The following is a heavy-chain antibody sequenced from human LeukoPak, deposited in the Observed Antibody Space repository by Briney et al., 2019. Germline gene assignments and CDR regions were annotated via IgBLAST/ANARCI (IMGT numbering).Heavy chain of an antibody. V-gene: IGHV4-61*01. J-gene: IGHJ4*02. Sequence: PSETLSLTCTVSGGSVSSGSYYWSWIRQPPGKGLEWIGYIYYSGSTNYNPSLKSRVTISVDTSKNQFSLKLSPVTAADTAVYYCASEGVDTAMAPFGYWGQGTLVTVSS. D-gene: IGHD5-18*01. CDR2: IYYSGST. CDR1: GGSVSSGSYY. CDR3: ASEGVDTAMAPFGY.